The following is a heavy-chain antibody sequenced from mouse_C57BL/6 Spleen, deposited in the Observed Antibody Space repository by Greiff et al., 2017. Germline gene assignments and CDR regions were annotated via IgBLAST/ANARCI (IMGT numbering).Heavy chain of an antibody. CDR2: IYPGSGST. Sequence: QVQLQQPGAELVKPGASVKMSCKASGYTFTSYWITWVKQRPGQGLEWIGDIYPGSGSTNYNEKFKSKATLTVDTSSSTAYMQLSSLTSEDSAVYYCARREYSNYHAWFAYWGQGTLVTVSA. CDR1: GYTFTSYW. J-gene: IGHJ3*01. D-gene: IGHD2-5*01. CDR3: ARREYSNYHAWFAY. V-gene: IGHV1-55*01.